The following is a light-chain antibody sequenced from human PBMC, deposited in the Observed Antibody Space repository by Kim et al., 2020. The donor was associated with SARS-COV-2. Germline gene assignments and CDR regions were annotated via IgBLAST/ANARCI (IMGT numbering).Light chain of an antibody. CDR2: KTS. V-gene: IGKV2-24*01. J-gene: IGKJ4*01. CDR1: QSLVHSDGNTY. Sequence: PASISCTSRQSLVHSDGNTYLSWLQLRPGQPPRLLIYKTSNRFSGVPDRFSGSGAGTVFTLKISRVEAEDVGLYYCMQATQYPLTFGGGTKVDIK. CDR3: MQATQYPLT.